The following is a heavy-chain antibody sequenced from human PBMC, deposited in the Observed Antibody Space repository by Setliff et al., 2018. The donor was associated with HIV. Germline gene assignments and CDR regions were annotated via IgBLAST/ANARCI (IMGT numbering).Heavy chain of an antibody. Sequence: GGSLRLSCAASGFTFSSYSMNWVRQAPGKGLEWVSYISSSSSTIYYADSVKGRFTISRDNAKNSLYLQMNSLRAEDTAVYYCARDPGYSSGRYGLYYYYYMDVWGKGTTVTVSS. D-gene: IGHD6-19*01. J-gene: IGHJ6*03. CDR2: ISSSSSTI. CDR3: ARDPGYSSGRYGLYYYYYMDV. V-gene: IGHV3-48*01. CDR1: GFTFSSYS.